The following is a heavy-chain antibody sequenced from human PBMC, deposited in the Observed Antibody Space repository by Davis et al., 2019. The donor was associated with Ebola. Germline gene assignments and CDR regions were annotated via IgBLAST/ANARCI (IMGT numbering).Heavy chain of an antibody. Sequence: SETLSLTCAISGDSVSSNSAAWNWIRQSPSRGLEWLGRTYYRSKWYNDYAVSVKSRITINPDTSKNQFSLKLGSVTAADTAVYYCARQGGTMVQGVIIGRWFDPWGQGTLVTVSS. V-gene: IGHV6-1*01. CDR2: TYYRSKWYN. D-gene: IGHD3-10*01. CDR1: GDSVSSNSAA. CDR3: ARQGGTMVQGVIIGRWFDP. J-gene: IGHJ5*02.